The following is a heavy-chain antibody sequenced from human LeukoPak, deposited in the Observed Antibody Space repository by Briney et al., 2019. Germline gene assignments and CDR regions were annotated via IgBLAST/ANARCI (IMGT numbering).Heavy chain of an antibody. D-gene: IGHD5-18*01. J-gene: IGHJ4*02. CDR2: ITSSGHII. CDR3: ARDPGGDTAVGTFDS. CDR1: KFTFSNYG. Sequence: GGSLRLSCAASKFTFSNYGMSWVRQAPGKGPEWVSYITSSGHIIYYADSVKGRFTISRDNVINSLYLQMNSLRPEDTAVYYCARDPGGDTAVGTFDSWRQGALVTVSS. V-gene: IGHV3-48*01.